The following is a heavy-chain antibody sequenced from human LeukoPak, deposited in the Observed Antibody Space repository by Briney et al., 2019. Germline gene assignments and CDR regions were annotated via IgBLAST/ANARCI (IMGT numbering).Heavy chain of an antibody. CDR1: GYSFTSYR. D-gene: IGHD5-18*01. Sequence: GESLKISCKGPGYSFTSYRIGWVRQVPGKGLEWMGIIYPGDSDTRYSPSFQGQVSISADKSISTAYLQWSSLKASDTAMYYCAKSYSYGYDYFDYWGQGTLVTVSS. CDR3: AKSYSYGYDYFDY. V-gene: IGHV5-51*01. CDR2: IYPGDSDT. J-gene: IGHJ4*02.